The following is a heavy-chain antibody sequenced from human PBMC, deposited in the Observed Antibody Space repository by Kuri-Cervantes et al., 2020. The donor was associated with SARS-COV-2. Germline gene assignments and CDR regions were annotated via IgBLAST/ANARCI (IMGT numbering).Heavy chain of an antibody. CDR1: GYTFTGYY. CDR3: ARERYDYVWGTDTGWFDP. Sequence: ASVKVSCKASGYTFTGYYMHWVRQAPGQGLEWIGWINPNSGGTNYAQKFQGRVTMARDTSISTAYMELSRLRSGDTAVYYCARERYDYVWGTDTGWFDPWGQGTLVTVSS. J-gene: IGHJ5*02. D-gene: IGHD3-16*01. V-gene: IGHV1-2*02. CDR2: INPNSGGT.